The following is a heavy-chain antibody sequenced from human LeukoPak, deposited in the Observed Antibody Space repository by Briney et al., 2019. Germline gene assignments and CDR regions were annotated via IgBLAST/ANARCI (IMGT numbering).Heavy chain of an antibody. CDR3: AREYIEAAATDYYYYYMDV. J-gene: IGHJ6*03. CDR1: GYTFTIYA. V-gene: IGHV7-4-1*02. D-gene: IGHD6-13*01. Sequence: ASVKVSCKASGYTFTIYAMNWVRQAPGQGLEWMGWINTNTGNPTYAQAFTGRVVFSLDTSVSTAYLQISSLKAEDTAVYYCAREYIEAAATDYYYYYMDVWGKGTTVTVSS. CDR2: INTNTGNP.